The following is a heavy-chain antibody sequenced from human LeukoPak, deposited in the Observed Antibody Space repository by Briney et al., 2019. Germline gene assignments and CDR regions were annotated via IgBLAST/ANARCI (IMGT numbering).Heavy chain of an antibody. CDR3: AREKIGWFDP. J-gene: IGHJ5*02. Sequence: PGGSLRLSCAASGFSFSSYAMFWVRQAPGKGLEWVTIISRDGSDTFYADSVRGRFTISRDNSKNMLYLQLNSLTTEDTALYYCAREKIGWFDPWGQGTLVTVSS. D-gene: IGHD3-22*01. V-gene: IGHV3-30-3*01. CDR1: GFSFSSYA. CDR2: ISRDGSDT.